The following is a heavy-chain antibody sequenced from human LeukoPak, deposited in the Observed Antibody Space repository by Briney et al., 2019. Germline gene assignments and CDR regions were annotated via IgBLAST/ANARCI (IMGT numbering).Heavy chain of an antibody. CDR3: ARVASIGAIGDH. Sequence: GASVKVSCKASGYTFTSYYMHWVRQAPGQGLEWMGIINPSGGSTSYAQKFQGRVTMTRDMSTSTVYMELSSLRSEDTAVYYCARVASIGAIGDHWGQGTLVTVSS. D-gene: IGHD6-6*01. J-gene: IGHJ4*02. CDR1: GYTFTSYY. V-gene: IGHV1-46*01. CDR2: INPSGGST.